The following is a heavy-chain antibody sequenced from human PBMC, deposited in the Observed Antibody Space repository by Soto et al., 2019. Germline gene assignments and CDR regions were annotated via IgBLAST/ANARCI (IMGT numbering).Heavy chain of an antibody. V-gene: IGHV4-4*02. CDR1: GGSLSSTNW. Sequence: PSETLSLTCAVSGGSLSSTNWWSWVRQSPGKGLEWIGDIYHIGSTNYNPSLRGRVTISVDTSNNQFSLTLSSVTAADTAVYYCARMRIIVTGYPGHFDYWGQGTLVTVSS. CDR2: IYHIGST. CDR3: ARMRIIVTGYPGHFDY. J-gene: IGHJ4*02. D-gene: IGHD3-9*01.